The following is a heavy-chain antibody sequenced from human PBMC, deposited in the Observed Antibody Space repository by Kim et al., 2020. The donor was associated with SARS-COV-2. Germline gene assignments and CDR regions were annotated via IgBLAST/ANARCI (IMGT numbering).Heavy chain of an antibody. D-gene: IGHD1-1*01. CDR3: AREYNWNYFDY. Sequence: GGSLRLSCAASGFTFSSYSMNWVRQAPGKGLEWVSSISSSSSYIYYADSVKGRFTISRDNAKNSLYLQMNSLRAEDTALYYCAREYNWNYFDYWGQGTLVTVSS. CDR1: GFTFSSYS. J-gene: IGHJ4*02. V-gene: IGHV3-21*01. CDR2: ISSSSSYI.